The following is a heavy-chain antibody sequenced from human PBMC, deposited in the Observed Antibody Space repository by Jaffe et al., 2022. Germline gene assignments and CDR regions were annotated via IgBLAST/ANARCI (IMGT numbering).Heavy chain of an antibody. Sequence: EVQLVESGGGLVQPGGSLRLSCAASGFTVSSNYMSWVRQAPGKGLEWVSVIYSGGSTYYADSVKGRFTISRDNSKNTLYLQMNSLRAEDTAVYYCARAPPSGSYENAFDIWGQGTMVTVSS. CDR1: GFTVSSNY. J-gene: IGHJ3*02. CDR3: ARAPPSGSYENAFDI. V-gene: IGHV3-66*02. D-gene: IGHD1-26*01. CDR2: IYSGGST.